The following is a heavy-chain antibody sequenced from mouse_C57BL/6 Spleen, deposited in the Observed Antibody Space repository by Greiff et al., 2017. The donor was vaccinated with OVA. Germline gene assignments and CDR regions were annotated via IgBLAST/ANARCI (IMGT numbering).Heavy chain of an antibody. J-gene: IGHJ2*01. CDR2: INPNNGGT. D-gene: IGHD1-1*01. CDR1: GYTFTDYN. Sequence: EVQLQESGPELVKPGASVKMSCKASGYTFTDYNMHWVKQSHGKSLEWIGYINPNNGGTSYNQKFKGKATLTVNKSSSTAYMELRSLTSEDSAVYYCATGSSYEGVYWGQGTTLTVSS. V-gene: IGHV1-22*01. CDR3: ATGSSYEGVY.